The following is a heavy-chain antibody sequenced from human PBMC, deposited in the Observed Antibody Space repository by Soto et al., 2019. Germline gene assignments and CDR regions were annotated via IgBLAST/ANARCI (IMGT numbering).Heavy chain of an antibody. Sequence: SQTLSLTCAISGDSVSTNSAAWNWIRRSPSRGLEWLGRTYYRSKWYNDYAVSVKSRITINPDTSKNQFSLQLNSVTPEDTAVYYCAREVGATMIRWFDPWGQGTLVTVSS. J-gene: IGHJ5*02. CDR2: TYYRSKWYN. CDR1: GDSVSTNSAA. CDR3: AREVGATMIRWFDP. D-gene: IGHD1-26*01. V-gene: IGHV6-1*01.